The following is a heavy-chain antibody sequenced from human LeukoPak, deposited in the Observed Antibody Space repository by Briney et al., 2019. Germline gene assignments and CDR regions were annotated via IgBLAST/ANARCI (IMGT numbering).Heavy chain of an antibody. CDR2: NNNNSGGT. D-gene: IGHD3-9*01. CDR3: AREGNDILTGYYGPWEN. Sequence: ASVKDSCKASGYTFTGYYMHWVRQAPGRGLAWMGRNNNNSGGTNYAQKFQGRVTMTRDTSISTAYMELSRLRSDDTAVYYCAREGNDILTGYYGPWENWGQGTLVTVSS. V-gene: IGHV1-2*06. J-gene: IGHJ4*02. CDR1: GYTFTGYY.